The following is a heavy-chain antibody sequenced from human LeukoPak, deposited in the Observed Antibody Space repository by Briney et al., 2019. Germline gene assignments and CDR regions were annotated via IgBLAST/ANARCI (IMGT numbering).Heavy chain of an antibody. CDR1: GYTFTTYN. CDR3: ARGGVGATTYVWFDP. D-gene: IGHD1-26*01. V-gene: IGHV1-46*01. J-gene: IGHJ5*02. Sequence: ASVKVSCKASGYTFTTYNIHWVRQAPGQGLEWMGIINPSGGSTSYAQKFQGRVTMTRDMSTSTVYMELSSLRSEDTAVYYCARGGVGATTYVWFDPWGQGTLVTVSS. CDR2: INPSGGST.